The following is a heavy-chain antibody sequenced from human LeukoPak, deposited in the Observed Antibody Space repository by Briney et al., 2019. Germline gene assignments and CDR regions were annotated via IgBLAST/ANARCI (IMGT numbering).Heavy chain of an antibody. D-gene: IGHD3-3*01. CDR2: INPNNGNT. CDR3: ARVLRYDFWSAYYFDY. J-gene: IGHJ4*02. CDR1: GYTFTRYG. V-gene: IGHV1-18*01. Sequence: ASVKVSCKASGYTFTRYGISWVRQAPGQGLEWMGWINPNNGNTNYVQKLQGRVTMTTDTSTSTTYMELRSLRSDDTAVYYCARVLRYDFWSAYYFDYWGQGTLVTVSS.